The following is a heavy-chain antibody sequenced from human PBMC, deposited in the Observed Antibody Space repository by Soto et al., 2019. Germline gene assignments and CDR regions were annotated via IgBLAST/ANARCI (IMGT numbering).Heavy chain of an antibody. J-gene: IGHJ5*02. CDR2: TYSGGST. CDR3: VRGKSGWFDP. CDR1: GFTVTSND. V-gene: IGHV3-53*01. Sequence: EVQLGESGGGLVQPGGSLSLSCAASGFTVTSNDMSWVRQAPGKGLEWVSLTYSGGSTYYTDFVKGRFTSSRDSSKNTLNLQMNSLRAEDTAVYYCVRGKSGWFDPWGQGTLVTVSS.